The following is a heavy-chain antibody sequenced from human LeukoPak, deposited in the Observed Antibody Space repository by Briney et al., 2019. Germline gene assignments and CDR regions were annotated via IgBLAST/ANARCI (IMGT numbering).Heavy chain of an antibody. J-gene: IGHJ4*02. CDR3: ARVNYDFWSGYLYYFDY. CDR2: IYYSGST. D-gene: IGHD3-3*01. CDR1: GGSFSGYY. Sequence: SETLSLTCAVYGGSFSGYYWSWIRQPPGKGLEWIGYIYYSGSTNYNPSLKSRVTISVDTSKNQFSLKLSSVTAADTAVYYCARVNYDFWSGYLYYFDYWGQGTLVTVSS. V-gene: IGHV4-59*01.